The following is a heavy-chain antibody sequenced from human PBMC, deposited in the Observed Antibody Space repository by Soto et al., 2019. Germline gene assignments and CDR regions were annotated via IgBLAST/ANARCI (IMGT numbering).Heavy chain of an antibody. Sequence: ASVKVSCKASGYTFTGYYMHWVRQAPGQGLEWMGWINPNSGGTNYAQKFQGRVTMTRDTSISTAYMELSRLRSDDTAVYYCARGVGDYYDSSGYYYDAFDIWGQGTMVTVSS. CDR1: GYTFTGYY. CDR3: ARGVGDYYDSSGYYYDAFDI. V-gene: IGHV1-2*02. D-gene: IGHD3-22*01. J-gene: IGHJ3*02. CDR2: INPNSGGT.